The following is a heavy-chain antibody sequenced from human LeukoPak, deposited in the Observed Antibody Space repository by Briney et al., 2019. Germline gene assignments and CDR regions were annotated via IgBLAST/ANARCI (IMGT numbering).Heavy chain of an antibody. J-gene: IGHJ4*02. D-gene: IGHD6-13*01. CDR3: VRGPRDSSTMLDY. CDR2: INPNDGST. Sequence: GASVKVSCMASGYTFTTYWIQWVRQAPGQGLEWVALINPNDGSTTYAHKFQGRVTMTRDTSTSTVYMDLSRLTSEDTAVYYCVRGPRDSSTMLDYWGQGTLVTVSS. CDR1: GYTFTTYW. V-gene: IGHV1-46*01.